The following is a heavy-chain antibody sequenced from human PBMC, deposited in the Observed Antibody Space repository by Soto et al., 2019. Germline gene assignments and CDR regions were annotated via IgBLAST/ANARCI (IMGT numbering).Heavy chain of an antibody. J-gene: IGHJ4*02. Sequence: QVQLVQSGAEVRKPGASVKVSCKASGYTFSSHGIIWVRQAPGQGLEWMGWISGYNGNAKYAQRFQGRVTMTTDTSTSTVYMDLRRLGSDDSAVYYWAREGSYGCDDCWGQGPLVTVSS. V-gene: IGHV1-18*01. CDR1: GYTFSSHG. CDR2: ISGYNGNA. CDR3: AREGSYGCDDC. D-gene: IGHD2-15*01.